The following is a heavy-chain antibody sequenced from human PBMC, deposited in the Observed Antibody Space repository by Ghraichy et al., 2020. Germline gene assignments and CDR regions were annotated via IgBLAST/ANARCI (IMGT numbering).Heavy chain of an antibody. CDR1: GGSISSYY. J-gene: IGHJ4*02. V-gene: IGHV4-59*01. Sequence: SETLSLTCTVSGGSISSYYWSWIRQPPGKGLEWIGYIYYSGSTNYNPSLKSRVTISVDTSKNQFSLKLSSVTAADTAVYYCAREGVADRYYFDYWGQGTLVTVSS. CDR3: AREGVADRYYFDY. D-gene: IGHD2-15*01. CDR2: IYYSGST.